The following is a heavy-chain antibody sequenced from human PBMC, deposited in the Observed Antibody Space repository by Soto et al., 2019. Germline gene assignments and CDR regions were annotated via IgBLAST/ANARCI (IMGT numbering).Heavy chain of an antibody. CDR2: IYHSGST. D-gene: IGHD4-17*01. CDR3: VRVGNDYGDYFNWFDP. CDR1: GGSISSGGYS. J-gene: IGHJ5*02. V-gene: IGHV4-30-2*01. Sequence: QLQLQESGSGLVKPSQTLSLTCAVSGGSISSGGYSWSWIRQPPGKGLEWIGYIYHSGSTYYNPSLKSRVTISVDRSKNQFFLKLSSVTAADTAVYYCVRVGNDYGDYFNWFDPWGQGTLVTVSS.